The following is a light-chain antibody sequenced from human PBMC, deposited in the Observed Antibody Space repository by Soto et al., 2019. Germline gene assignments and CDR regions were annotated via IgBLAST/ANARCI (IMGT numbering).Light chain of an antibody. CDR3: AAWDDSLRGRV. CDR1: SSNIGSNY. Sequence: QCVLTQPPSASGTPGQRVTISCSGSSSNIGSNYVYWYQQLPGTAPKLLVFDDNQRPSGVPDRFSDSKSGTSASLAISGLRSEDEADYYCAAWDDSLRGRVFGGGTKLTVL. V-gene: IGLV1-47*02. CDR2: DDN. J-gene: IGLJ3*02.